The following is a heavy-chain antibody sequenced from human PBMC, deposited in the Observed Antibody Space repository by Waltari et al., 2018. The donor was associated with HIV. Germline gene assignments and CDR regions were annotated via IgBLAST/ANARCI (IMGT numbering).Heavy chain of an antibody. J-gene: IGHJ3*01. Sequence: QVQLVQSGSELKKPGASVKVSCKASGYSFTSYGINWVRQAPGQGLEWMGWINTNTGNPTYAQGFTGRFGFSLDTSVTTAYLQIRTLKAEDTALYYCARDRDVITVIAAPDLWGQGTMVTVSS. D-gene: IGHD6-25*01. CDR2: INTNTGNP. CDR1: GYSFTSYG. V-gene: IGHV7-4-1*02. CDR3: ARDRDVITVIAAPDL.